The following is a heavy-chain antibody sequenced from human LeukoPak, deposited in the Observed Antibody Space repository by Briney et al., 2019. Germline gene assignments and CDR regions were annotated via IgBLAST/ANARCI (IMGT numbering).Heavy chain of an antibody. Sequence: ASLKVSCKGSGYPFSSYVITCGRQGPGQGLEWVGWISAYNGHTQYGQNVQGRVTMTTETSTTTAHLELRNLTSDDTTVYFCASGAYYPFDFWGQGTLVTVSS. CDR2: ISAYNGHT. D-gene: IGHD1-26*01. V-gene: IGHV1-18*01. CDR1: GYPFSSYV. J-gene: IGHJ4*02. CDR3: ASGAYYPFDF.